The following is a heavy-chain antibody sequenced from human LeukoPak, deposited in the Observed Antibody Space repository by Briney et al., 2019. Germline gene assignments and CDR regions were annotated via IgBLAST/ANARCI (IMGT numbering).Heavy chain of an antibody. Sequence: SETLSLTCAVYGGSFSGYYWSWIRQPPGKGLEWIGEINHSGSTNYNPSLKSRVTTSVDTSKNQFSLKLSSVTAADTAVYYCARGARVNAFDIWAKGTMVTVFS. J-gene: IGHJ3*02. CDR2: INHSGST. CDR3: ARGARVNAFDI. D-gene: IGHD4-23*01. V-gene: IGHV4-34*01. CDR1: GGSFSGYY.